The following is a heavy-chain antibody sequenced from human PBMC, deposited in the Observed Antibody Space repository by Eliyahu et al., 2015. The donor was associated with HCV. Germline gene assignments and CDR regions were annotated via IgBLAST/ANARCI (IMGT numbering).Heavy chain of an antibody. CDR2: ISGSSGST. J-gene: IGHJ5*02. CDR3: AKDLYTNGWHPFDP. D-gene: IGHD6-19*01. Sequence: EVQLLESGGDLVQPGGSLRLSCAASGFTFSGYAMNWVRQAPGKGLEWVSSISGSSGSTYYADSVKGRFTISRDNSKSTLYLQMNSLRAEDTAVYYCAKDLYTNGWHPFDPWGQGTLVTVSS. V-gene: IGHV3-23*01. CDR1: GFTFSGYA.